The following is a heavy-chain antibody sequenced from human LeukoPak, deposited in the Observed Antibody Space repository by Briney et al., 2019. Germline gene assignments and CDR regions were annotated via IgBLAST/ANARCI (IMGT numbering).Heavy chain of an antibody. V-gene: IGHV4-38-2*02. CDR3: ARHQYYYDSSGYMVYFDY. CDR1: GYSISSGYY. D-gene: IGHD3-22*01. Sequence: SETLSLTCTVSGYSISSGYYWGWIRQPPGKGLEWIGSIYHSGSTYYNPSLKSRVTISVDTSKNQFSLKLSSVTAADTAVYYCARHQYYYDSSGYMVYFDYWGQGTLVTVSS. J-gene: IGHJ4*02. CDR2: IYHSGST.